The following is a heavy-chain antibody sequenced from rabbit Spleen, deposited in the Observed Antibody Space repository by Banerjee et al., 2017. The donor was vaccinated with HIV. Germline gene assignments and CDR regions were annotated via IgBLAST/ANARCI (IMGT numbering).Heavy chain of an antibody. CDR3: ARDAGSYDYIDGYFNL. V-gene: IGHV1S45*01. Sequence: EQLEESGGGLVKPEGSLTLTCTASGFSFSSSYDMCWVRQAPGKGLEWIGCIYTGNNKNYYASWAKGRFTISKTSSTMVTLQMTSLTVADTATYFCARDAGSYDYIDGYFNLWGPGTLVTVS. J-gene: IGHJ4*01. CDR2: IYTGNNKN. D-gene: IGHD8-1*01. CDR1: GFSFSSSYD.